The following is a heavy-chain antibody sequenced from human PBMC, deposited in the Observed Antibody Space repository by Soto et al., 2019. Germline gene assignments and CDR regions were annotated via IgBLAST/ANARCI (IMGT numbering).Heavy chain of an antibody. Sequence: PSETLSLTCSVSGGSISSDSWNWIRQPPGKGLEWIGYVYYSGSTNYNPSLKSRVTISVDTSKNQFSLKLSSVTAADTAVYYCARNVVVVTALLFDPWGQGTLVTVSS. J-gene: IGHJ5*02. CDR3: ARNVVVVTALLFDP. V-gene: IGHV4-59*01. CDR2: VYYSGST. D-gene: IGHD2-21*02. CDR1: GGSISSDS.